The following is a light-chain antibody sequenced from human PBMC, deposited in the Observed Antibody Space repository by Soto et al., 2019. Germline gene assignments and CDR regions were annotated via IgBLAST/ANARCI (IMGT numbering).Light chain of an antibody. V-gene: IGKV3-11*01. Sequence: EILMTQSPDTLSVSPGERATLSCRASQSVSSYLAWYQQKPGQAPRLLIYDASNRATGIPARFSGSGSGTEFTLTISSLEPEDFAVYYCQQRSDWLLTFGGGTKVDI. CDR3: QQRSDWLLT. CDR1: QSVSSY. CDR2: DAS. J-gene: IGKJ4*01.